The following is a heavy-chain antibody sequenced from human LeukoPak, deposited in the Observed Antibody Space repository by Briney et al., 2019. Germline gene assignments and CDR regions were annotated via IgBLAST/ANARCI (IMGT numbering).Heavy chain of an antibody. CDR3: AKDSRYDFWSGHIDY. V-gene: IGHV3-9*03. Sequence: GGSLRLSCAASGFTFDDYAMHWVRQAPGKGLEWVSGISWNSGSIDYADSVKGRFTISRDNAKNSLYLQMNSLRTEDMALYYCAKDSRYDFWSGHIDYWGQGTLVTVSS. CDR1: GFTFDDYA. J-gene: IGHJ4*02. CDR2: ISWNSGSI. D-gene: IGHD3-3*01.